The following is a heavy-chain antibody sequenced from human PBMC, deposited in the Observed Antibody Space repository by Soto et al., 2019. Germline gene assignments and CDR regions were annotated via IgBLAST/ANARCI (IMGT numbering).Heavy chain of an antibody. CDR2: INTSGGSA. Sequence: QVQLVQSGAEVKKPGASVKVSCKASGYTFTSYFMHWVGQAPGQGPEWMGIINTSGGSATYAQKFQARVTMTRDTYKRTVYMERSSLRYEDTAVYYCARVGGYNSGDTFGYWGQGTLVTVSS. D-gene: IGHD5-12*01. V-gene: IGHV1-46*01. CDR1: GYTFTSYF. CDR3: ARVGGYNSGDTFGY. J-gene: IGHJ4*02.